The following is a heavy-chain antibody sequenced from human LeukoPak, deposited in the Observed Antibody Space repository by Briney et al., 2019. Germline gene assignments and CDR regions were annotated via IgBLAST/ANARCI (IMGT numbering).Heavy chain of an antibody. V-gene: IGHV4-59*01. CDR3: ARLKVDYGDYTFDY. CDR2: IQPSGST. D-gene: IGHD4-17*01. CDR1: GGSISSYY. J-gene: IGHJ4*02. Sequence: PSETLSLTCTVSGGSISSYYWSWIRQPRGKGLEWIGYIQPSGSTNYNPSHKSRVTISVDTSNNQFSLKVSTVTAADTAVYYCARLKVDYGDYTFDYWGQGSLVTVSS.